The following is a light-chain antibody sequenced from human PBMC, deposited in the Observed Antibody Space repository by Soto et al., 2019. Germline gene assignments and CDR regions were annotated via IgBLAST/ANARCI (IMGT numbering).Light chain of an antibody. CDR2: DVS. Sequence: DIQMTQSPSTLSASVGDRVTITCRASQSISGWLAWYQQKPGKAPKLLIYDVSSLESGVPSRFSGSGSGTEFTLAISSLQPDDFTPYYCQQYNSYPWTFGQGTNVDIK. CDR1: QSISGW. V-gene: IGKV1-5*01. CDR3: QQYNSYPWT. J-gene: IGKJ1*01.